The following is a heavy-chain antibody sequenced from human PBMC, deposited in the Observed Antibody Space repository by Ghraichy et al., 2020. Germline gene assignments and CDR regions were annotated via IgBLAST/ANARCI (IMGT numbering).Heavy chain of an antibody. CDR2: INTNTGDT. J-gene: IGHJ5*02. Sequence: ASVKVSCKASGYTFTSYGLTWVRQVPGQGLESMGWINTNTGDTRYSEKYQGRLTMATDTSTSTAYMELTSLRSDDTAVYFCARGHSASSLHDLWGQGTLVTVSS. D-gene: IGHD1-26*01. CDR3: ARGHSASSLHDL. V-gene: IGHV1-18*01. CDR1: GYTFTSYG.